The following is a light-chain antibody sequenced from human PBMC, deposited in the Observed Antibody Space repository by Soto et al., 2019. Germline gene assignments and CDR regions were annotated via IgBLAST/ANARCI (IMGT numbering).Light chain of an antibody. V-gene: IGKV1-39*01. CDR2: AAS. CDR3: RQSYSTPVT. CDR1: QSISSY. Sequence: DIQMTQSPSSLSASVGDRVTITCRASQSISSYLNWYQQKPGKAPKLLIYAASSLQSWVPSRFSGSGSGTDFTLTISSLQPEDFATYYCRQSYSTPVTFGQGTKVEIK. J-gene: IGKJ1*01.